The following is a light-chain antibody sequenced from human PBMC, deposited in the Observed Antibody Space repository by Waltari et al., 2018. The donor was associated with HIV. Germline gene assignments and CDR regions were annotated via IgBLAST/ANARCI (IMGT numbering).Light chain of an antibody. Sequence: EIVMTQSPATPSVSPGERATLSCRASQSVSSNLAWYQQKPGQAPRLLIYGASTRATGIPARFSGSGSGTEFTLTISSLQSEDFAVYYCQQYNNWPPVPITFGQGTRLEIK. CDR3: QQYNNWPPVPIT. CDR1: QSVSSN. CDR2: GAS. V-gene: IGKV3-15*01. J-gene: IGKJ5*01.